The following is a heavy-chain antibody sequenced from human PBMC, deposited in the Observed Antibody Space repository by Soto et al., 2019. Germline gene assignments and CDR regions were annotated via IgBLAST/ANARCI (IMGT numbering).Heavy chain of an antibody. Sequence: QVQLVQSGAEVKKPGSSVKVSCKASGGTFSSYAISWVRQAPGQWLEWMGGIIPIPGTANYAQKFQGRVTITADESTSTAYMELSSLRSEDTAVYYCARSQASSTSLEIYYYYYYGMDVWGQGTTVPVSS. J-gene: IGHJ6*02. V-gene: IGHV1-69*01. CDR2: IIPIPGTA. CDR1: GGTFSSYA. D-gene: IGHD2-2*01. CDR3: ARSQASSTSLEIYYYYYYGMDV.